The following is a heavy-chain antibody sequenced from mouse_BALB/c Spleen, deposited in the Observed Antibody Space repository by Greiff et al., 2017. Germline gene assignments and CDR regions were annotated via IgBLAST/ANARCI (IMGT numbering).Heavy chain of an antibody. Sequence: EVMLVESGGDLVKPGGSLKLSCAASGFTFSSYGMSWVRQTPDKRLEWVATISSGGSYTYYPDSVKGRFTISRDNAKNTLYLQMSSLKSEDTAMYYCARGDYGYDDGGQGTLVTVSA. D-gene: IGHD2-2*01. CDR1: GFTFSSYG. CDR2: ISSGGSYT. CDR3: ARGDYGYDD. V-gene: IGHV5-6*01. J-gene: IGHJ3*01.